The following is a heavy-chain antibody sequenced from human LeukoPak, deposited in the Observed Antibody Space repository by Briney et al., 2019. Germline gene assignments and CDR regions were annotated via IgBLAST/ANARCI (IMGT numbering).Heavy chain of an antibody. D-gene: IGHD3-9*01. CDR3: ARVDRYDIYFDY. CDR2: IYYSGST. CDR1: GGSISSYY. V-gene: IGHV4-59*12. Sequence: SETLSLTCTVSGGSISSYYWSWIRQPPGKGLEWIGYIYYSGSTNYNPSLKSRVTISVDTSKNQFSLKLSSVTAADTAVYYCARVDRYDIYFDYWGQGTLVTVSS. J-gene: IGHJ4*02.